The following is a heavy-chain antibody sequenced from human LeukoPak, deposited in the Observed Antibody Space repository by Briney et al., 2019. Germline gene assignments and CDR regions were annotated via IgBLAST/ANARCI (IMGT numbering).Heavy chain of an antibody. V-gene: IGHV3-30*18. Sequence: PGRSLRLSCAASKFTFAAYDMHWVRQAPGKGLEWVAVISYDENDKYYADSVKGRFTISRGNAKNTLYLQMNSLRSEDTAVYYCAKGPDRSGLYSLDYWGQGTLVTVSS. D-gene: IGHD3-22*01. CDR3: AKGPDRSGLYSLDY. CDR2: ISYDENDK. CDR1: KFTFAAYD. J-gene: IGHJ4*02.